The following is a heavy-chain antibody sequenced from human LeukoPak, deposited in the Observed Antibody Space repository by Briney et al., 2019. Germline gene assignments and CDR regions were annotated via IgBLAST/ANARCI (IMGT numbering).Heavy chain of an antibody. J-gene: IGHJ4*02. Sequence: GGSLRLSCTVSGFTVSSNSMSWVRQAPGKGLEWVSFIYSDNTHYSDSVKGRFTISRDNSKNTLYLQMNSLRAEDTAVYYCAKDPAANDIFDYWGQGTLVTVSS. CDR3: AKDPAANDIFDY. CDR2: IYSDNT. D-gene: IGHD3-9*01. CDR1: GFTVSSNS. V-gene: IGHV3-66*03.